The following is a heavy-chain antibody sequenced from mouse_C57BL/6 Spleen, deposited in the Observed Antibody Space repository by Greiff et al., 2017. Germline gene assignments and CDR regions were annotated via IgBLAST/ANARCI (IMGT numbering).Heavy chain of an antibody. D-gene: IGHD1-1*01. CDR3: ARGTTVVATPAWFAY. J-gene: IGHJ3*01. V-gene: IGHV1-55*01. CDR1: GYTFTSYW. Sequence: QVQLQQPGAELVKPGASVKMSCKASGYTFTSYWITWVKQRPGQGLEWIGDIYPGSGSTNYNEKFKSKATLTVDTSSSTAYMQLSSLTSEDSAVXYCARGTTVVATPAWFAYWGQGTLVTVSA. CDR2: IYPGSGST.